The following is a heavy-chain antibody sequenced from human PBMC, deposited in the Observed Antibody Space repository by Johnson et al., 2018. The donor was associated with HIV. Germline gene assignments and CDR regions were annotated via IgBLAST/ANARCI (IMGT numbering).Heavy chain of an antibody. V-gene: IGHV3-30*04. CDR1: GFTFSSYA. CDR3: ARQLGYYYDSSGYYAEPDDAFDI. CDR2: ISYDGSNK. D-gene: IGHD3-22*01. Sequence: QVQLVESGGGVVQPGRSLRLSCAASGFTFSSYAMHWVRQAPGKGLEWVAVISYDGSNKYYADSVKGRFTISRDNSKTTLYLQMNSLRGEDSAVYYCARQLGYYYDSSGYYAEPDDAFDIWGQGTMVTVSS. J-gene: IGHJ3*02.